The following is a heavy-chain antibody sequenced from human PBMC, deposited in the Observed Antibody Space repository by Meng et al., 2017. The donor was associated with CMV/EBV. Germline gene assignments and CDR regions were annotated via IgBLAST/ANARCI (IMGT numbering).Heavy chain of an antibody. J-gene: IGHJ5*02. CDR1: GGSFSGYH. Sequence: QGPRQQWGPGSLKPSGTLSLHCAVYGGSFSGYHWSWIRQPAGKGLEWIGRIYTSGSTNYNPSLKSRVTMSVDTSKNQFSLKLSSVTAADTAVYYCAREIVVVPAAIDNWFDPWGQGTLVTVSS. D-gene: IGHD2-2*02. CDR3: AREIVVVPAAIDNWFDP. CDR2: IYTSGST. V-gene: IGHV4-59*10.